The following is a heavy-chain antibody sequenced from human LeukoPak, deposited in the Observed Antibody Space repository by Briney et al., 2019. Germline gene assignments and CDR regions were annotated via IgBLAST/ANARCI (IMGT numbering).Heavy chain of an antibody. CDR2: IKGDGSYI. CDR3: ARDRGYTFDY. Sequence: GGSLRLSCAASGFIFSSYWMHWVRQAPGKGLVWVSRIKGDGSYITYADSVKGRFTISRDNAKNTLYLQMSSLRAEDTAVYYCARDRGYTFDYWGQGNLVTVSS. CDR1: GFIFSSYW. J-gene: IGHJ4*02. D-gene: IGHD5-18*01. V-gene: IGHV3-74*01.